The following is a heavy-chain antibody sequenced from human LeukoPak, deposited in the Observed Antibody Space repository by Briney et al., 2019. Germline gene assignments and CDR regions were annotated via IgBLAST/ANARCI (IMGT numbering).Heavy chain of an antibody. CDR1: GFTFSSYA. J-gene: IGHJ4*02. CDR2: IPAGGTST. Sequence: GGSLRLSCAASGFTFSSYAMNWVRQAPGKGLEWVSGIPAGGTSTHYADSVKGRFTISRDNAKNSLFLQMDTLRVEDTAIYYCVRGKQWLISSFDHWGQGTMVTVSS. CDR3: VRGKQWLISSFDH. V-gene: IGHV3-23*01. D-gene: IGHD6-19*01.